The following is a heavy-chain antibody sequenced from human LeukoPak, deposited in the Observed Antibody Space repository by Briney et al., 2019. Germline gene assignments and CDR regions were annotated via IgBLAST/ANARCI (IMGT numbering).Heavy chain of an antibody. D-gene: IGHD3-22*01. Sequence: ASETLSLTCTVSGVSISSYYWSWIRQPPGKGLEWIGSIYYSGSTYYNPSLKSRVTISVDTSKNQFSLKLSSVTAADTAVYYCARKSENYYDSSGYPFDYWGQGTLVTVSS. CDR1: GVSISSYY. CDR2: IYYSGST. CDR3: ARKSENYYDSSGYPFDY. J-gene: IGHJ4*02. V-gene: IGHV4-59*12.